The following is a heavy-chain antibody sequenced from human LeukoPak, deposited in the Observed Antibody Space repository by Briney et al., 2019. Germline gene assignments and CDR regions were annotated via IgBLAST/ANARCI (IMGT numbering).Heavy chain of an antibody. Sequence: GGSLRLSCVASGFTFSDQSMNCVREVPGKGLECLSYISGSSDSIDYADSVKGRFAISRDNAKNSLYLQMDSLRAEDTAVYYCARGPASGAWLIDYWGQGILVTVSS. J-gene: IGHJ4*02. V-gene: IGHV3-48*04. CDR2: ISGSSDSI. D-gene: IGHD6-19*01. CDR1: GFTFSDQS. CDR3: ARGPASGAWLIDY.